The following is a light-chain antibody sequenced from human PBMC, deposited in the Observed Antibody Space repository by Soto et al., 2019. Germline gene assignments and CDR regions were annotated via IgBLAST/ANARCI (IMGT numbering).Light chain of an antibody. J-gene: IGKJ1*01. CDR1: QSVSNNY. CDR2: GAS. V-gene: IGKV3-20*01. CDR3: QQYNNYWT. Sequence: ESVLTQSTVTLSLSPGEIATLSCRASQSVSNNYLAWYQQKPGQAPRLLIYGASNRATGIPDRFSGSGSGTDFTLTISSLQPDDFATYYCQQYNNYWTSGQGTKVAIK.